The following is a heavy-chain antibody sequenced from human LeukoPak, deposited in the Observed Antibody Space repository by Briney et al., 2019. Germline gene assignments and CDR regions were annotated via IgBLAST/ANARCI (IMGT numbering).Heavy chain of an antibody. V-gene: IGHV1-8*03. Sequence: VASVKVSCKTSGYTFTSYDINWVRQATGQGLEWMGWMNPNSGNTGYAQKFQGRVTITRNTSISTAYMELSGLRSEDTAVYYCARALGIFGDYYYYMDVWGKGTTVTVSS. CDR2: MNPNSGNT. J-gene: IGHJ6*03. CDR3: ARALGIFGDYYYYMDV. CDR1: GYTFTSYD. D-gene: IGHD3-3*01.